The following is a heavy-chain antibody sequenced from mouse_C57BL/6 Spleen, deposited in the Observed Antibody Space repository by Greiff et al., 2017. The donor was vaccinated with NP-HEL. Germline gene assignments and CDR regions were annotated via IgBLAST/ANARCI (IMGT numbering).Heavy chain of an antibody. V-gene: IGHV1-26*01. J-gene: IGHJ2*01. CDR3: ARKVYYFDY. CDR1: GYTFTDYY. CDR2: INPNNGGT. Sequence: EVQLQQSGPELVKPGASVKISCKASGYTFTDYYMNWVKQSHGKSLEWIGDINPNNGGTNYNEKFKSKATLTVDKSSSTAYMQLSSLTSEDSAVYYCARKVYYFDYWGQGTTLTVSS. D-gene: IGHD1-3*01.